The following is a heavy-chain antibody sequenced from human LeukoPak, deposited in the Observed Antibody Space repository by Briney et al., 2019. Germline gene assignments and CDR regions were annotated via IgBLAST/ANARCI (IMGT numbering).Heavy chain of an antibody. D-gene: IGHD1-26*01. Sequence: SGPTLVNPTQTLTLTCTFSGFSLNTYGVRVSWIRQPPGKALEWLARIDWDDDKVYSTSLETRLTISKDSSKNQVVLTLANVDPVDTASYYCARTPIDTSVTYFDYRGQGTLVTVSS. CDR1: GFSLNTYGVR. J-gene: IGHJ4*02. CDR3: ARTPIDTSVTYFDY. V-gene: IGHV2-70*04. CDR2: IDWDDDK.